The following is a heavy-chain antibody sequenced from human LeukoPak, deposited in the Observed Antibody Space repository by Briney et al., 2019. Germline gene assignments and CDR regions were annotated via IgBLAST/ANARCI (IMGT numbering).Heavy chain of an antibody. V-gene: IGHV3-30*03. D-gene: IGHD3-9*01. CDR1: GFTFSSHD. Sequence: GGSLRLSCAASGFTFSSHDMHWVRQAPGKGLEWVAIISYDGGKKDYAGSVKGRFTISRDNSKNTLYLQMNSLRAEDTAVYYCARDPRNVLRYFDWLSQGYYYMDVWGKGTTVTIS. CDR2: ISYDGGKK. CDR3: ARDPRNVLRYFDWLSQGYYYMDV. J-gene: IGHJ6*03.